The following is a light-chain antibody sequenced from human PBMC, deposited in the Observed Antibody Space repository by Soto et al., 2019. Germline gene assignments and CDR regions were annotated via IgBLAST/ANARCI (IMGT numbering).Light chain of an antibody. CDR3: QQYGGSRCT. Sequence: EIVLTQSPGTLSLSPGERATLSCRASQSVSSTYLAWYQQKPGQAPRLLIYGASNRATGIPDRFSGSGSGTDFTLTISRLEPEDFAVYYCQQYGGSRCTFGHGTRVDI. J-gene: IGKJ1*01. CDR2: GAS. CDR1: QSVSSTY. V-gene: IGKV3-20*01.